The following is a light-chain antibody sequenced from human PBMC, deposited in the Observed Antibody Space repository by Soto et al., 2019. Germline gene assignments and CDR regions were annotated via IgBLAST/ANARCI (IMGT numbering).Light chain of an antibody. CDR2: YDD. J-gene: IGLJ1*01. CDR3: AAWDDSLNDYV. Sequence: QSALAQPPSVSEAPRQRVTISCSGSSSNIGNNAVNWYQQLPGKAPKLLIYYDDLVPSGASDRFSASKSGTSASLAISGLQSEDEADYYCAAWDDSLNDYVFGTGTKLTVL. CDR1: SSNIGNNA. V-gene: IGLV1-36*01.